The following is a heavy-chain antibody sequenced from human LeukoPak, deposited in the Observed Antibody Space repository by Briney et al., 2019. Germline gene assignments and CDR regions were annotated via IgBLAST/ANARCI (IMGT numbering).Heavy chain of an antibody. CDR1: GYTFTSYA. V-gene: IGHV7-4-1*02. J-gene: IGHJ6*03. CDR2: INTNTGNP. Sequence: ASVKASCKASGYTFTSYAMNWVRQAPGQGLEWMGWINTNTGNPTYAQGFTGRFVFSLDTSVSTAYLQISSLKAEDTAVYYCARTYSDYSADYYYYYMDVWGKGTTVTVSS. D-gene: IGHD4-11*01. CDR3: ARTYSDYSADYYYYYMDV.